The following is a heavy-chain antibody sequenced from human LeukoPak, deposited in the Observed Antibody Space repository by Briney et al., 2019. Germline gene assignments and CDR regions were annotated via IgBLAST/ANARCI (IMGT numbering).Heavy chain of an antibody. J-gene: IGHJ6*02. D-gene: IGHD4-17*01. CDR2: IYTSGST. Sequence: PSETLSLTCAVYGGSFSGYYWSWIRQPAGKGLEWIGRIYTSGSTNYNPSLKSRVTISVDTSKNQFSLKLSSVTAADTAVYYCASRIYDYGYPSSLYYYYGMDVWGQGTTVTVSS. CDR1: GGSFSGYY. CDR3: ASRIYDYGYPSSLYYYYGMDV. V-gene: IGHV4-59*10.